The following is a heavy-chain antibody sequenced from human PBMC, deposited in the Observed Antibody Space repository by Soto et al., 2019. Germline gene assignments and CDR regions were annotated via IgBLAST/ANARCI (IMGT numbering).Heavy chain of an antibody. V-gene: IGHV6-1*01. CDR3: ASAEVSKGEFQH. CDR2: TYYRSKWYN. D-gene: IGHD1-26*01. J-gene: IGHJ1*01. CDR1: GDSVSSNSAA. Sequence: PSQTLSLTCAISGDSVSSNSAAWNWIRQSPSRGLEWLGRTYYRSKWYNDYAVSVKSRITINPDTSKNQFSLQLNSVTPEDTAVYYCASAEVSKGEFQHWGQGLLVTVYS.